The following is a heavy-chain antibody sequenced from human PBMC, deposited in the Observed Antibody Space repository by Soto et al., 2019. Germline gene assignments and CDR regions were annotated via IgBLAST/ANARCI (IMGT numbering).Heavy chain of an antibody. J-gene: IGHJ4*02. CDR2: ISGSGGST. Sequence: GGSLRLSCAASGFTFSSYAMSWVRQAPGKGKEWVSAISGSGGSTYYADPVKGRFTISRDNSKNTLYLQLTSLRAEDTDVYYCAKGVAILRFLEWFRFWGQGTLVTVS. V-gene: IGHV3-23*01. CDR1: GFTFSSYA. D-gene: IGHD3-3*01. CDR3: AKGVAILRFLEWFRF.